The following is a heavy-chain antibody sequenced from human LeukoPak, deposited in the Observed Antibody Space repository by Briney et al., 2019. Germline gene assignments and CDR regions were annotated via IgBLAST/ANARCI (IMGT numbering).Heavy chain of an antibody. CDR1: GFTFDDYG. CDR2: INWNGGST. V-gene: IGHV3-20*04. D-gene: IGHD2-21*02. J-gene: IGHJ4*02. CDR3: ASPNSGDYWDPAVY. Sequence: GGSLRLSCAASGFTFDDYGMSWVRQAPGKGLEWVSGINWNGGSTGYADSVKGRFTISRDNAKNSLYLQMNSLRAEDTALYYCASPNSGDYWDPAVYWGQGTLVTVSS.